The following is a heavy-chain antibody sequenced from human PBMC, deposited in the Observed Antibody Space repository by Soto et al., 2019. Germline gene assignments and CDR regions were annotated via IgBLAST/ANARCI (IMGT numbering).Heavy chain of an antibody. CDR1: GFTFSSYA. CDR3: ARDLHSSSWYWEGHWFDP. D-gene: IGHD6-13*01. V-gene: IGHV3-30-3*01. Sequence: GSLRLSCSASGFTFSSYAMHWVRQAPGKGLEWVAVISYDGSNKYYADSVKGRFTISRDNSKNTLYLQMNSLRAEDTAVYYCARDLHSSSWYWEGHWFDPWGQGTLVTVSS. J-gene: IGHJ5*02. CDR2: ISYDGSNK.